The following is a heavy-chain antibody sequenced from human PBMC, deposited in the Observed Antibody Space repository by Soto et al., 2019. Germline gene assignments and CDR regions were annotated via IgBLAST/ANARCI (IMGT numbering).Heavy chain of an antibody. Sequence: QVQLVQSGAEVKKPGASVKVSCKASGYTFTSYGISWVRQAPGQGLEWMGWISAYNGNTNYAQKLQGRVTMTTDTSTSTGSMELRSLRSDDTAVYYCARDSRRSWQQLGAFDIWGQGTMVTVSS. D-gene: IGHD6-13*01. CDR2: ISAYNGNT. CDR3: ARDSRRSWQQLGAFDI. V-gene: IGHV1-18*01. CDR1: GYTFTSYG. J-gene: IGHJ3*02.